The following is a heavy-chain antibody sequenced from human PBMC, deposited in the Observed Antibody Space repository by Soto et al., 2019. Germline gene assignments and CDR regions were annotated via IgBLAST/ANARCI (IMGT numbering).Heavy chain of an antibody. D-gene: IGHD5-18*01. CDR1: GFTFSSYG. Sequence: GGSLRLSCAASGFTFSSYGMHWVRQAPGKGLEWVAVMWYDGSNKYYADSVKGRFTISRDNSKNTLYLQMNSLRAEDTAVYYCARVSYGYSYYYYGMDVWGQGTTVTVSS. J-gene: IGHJ6*02. CDR3: ARVSYGYSYYYYGMDV. CDR2: MWYDGSNK. V-gene: IGHV3-33*01.